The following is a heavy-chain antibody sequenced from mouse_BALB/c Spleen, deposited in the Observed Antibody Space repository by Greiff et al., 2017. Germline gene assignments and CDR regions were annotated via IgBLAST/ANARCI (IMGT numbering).Heavy chain of an antibody. D-gene: IGHD2-14*01. CDR2: ISYSGST. Sequence: EVKLVESGPGLVKPSQSLSLTCTVTGYSITSDYAWNWIRQFPGNKLEWMGYISYSGSTSYNPSLKSRISITRDTSKNQFFLQLNSVTTEDTATYYCARSGRYDVPAWFAYWGQGTLVTVSA. V-gene: IGHV3-2*02. J-gene: IGHJ3*01. CDR1: GYSITSDYA. CDR3: ARSGRYDVPAWFAY.